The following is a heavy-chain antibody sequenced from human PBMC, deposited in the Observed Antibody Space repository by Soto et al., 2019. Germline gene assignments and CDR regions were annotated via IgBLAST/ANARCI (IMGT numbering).Heavy chain of an antibody. CDR3: ARHGDIVVVPAARMNWFDP. D-gene: IGHD2-2*01. V-gene: IGHV4-39*01. J-gene: IGHJ5*02. Sequence: SETLSLTCTVSGGSISSSSYYWGWIRQPPGKGLEWIGSIYYSGSTYYNPSLKSRVTISVDTSKNQFSLKLSSVTAADTAVYYCARHGDIVVVPAARMNWFDPWGQGTLVTVSS. CDR1: GGSISSSSYY. CDR2: IYYSGST.